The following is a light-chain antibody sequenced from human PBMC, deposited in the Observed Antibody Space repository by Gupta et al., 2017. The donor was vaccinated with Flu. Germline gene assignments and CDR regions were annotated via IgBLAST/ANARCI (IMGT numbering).Light chain of an antibody. V-gene: IGKV1-12*01. Sequence: DIQMTQSPSSVSASVGDRVTVTCRASQVIYSQLGWYQQKPGKAPKLLIYPASTLQSAVLSTFSGSRSERDFTLTIISLQPEDAATYYCRQAYSFGITFGRGSKVDIK. CDR1: QVIYSQ. CDR3: RQAYSFGIT. CDR2: PAS. J-gene: IGKJ4*01.